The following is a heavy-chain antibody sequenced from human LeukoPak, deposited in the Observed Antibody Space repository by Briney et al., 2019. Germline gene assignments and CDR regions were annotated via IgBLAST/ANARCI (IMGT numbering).Heavy chain of an antibody. Sequence: PSETLSLTRAVSGDSISSSNWWSWVRQPPGKGLEWIGQIYHSGSTNYNPSLKSRVTISLDKSKNQFSLELTSVTAADTAVYYCARSFRYSGYDYYFDPWGQGTLVTVSS. V-gene: IGHV4-4*02. CDR3: ARSFRYSGYDYYFDP. J-gene: IGHJ5*02. D-gene: IGHD5-12*01. CDR2: IYHSGST. CDR1: GDSISSSNW.